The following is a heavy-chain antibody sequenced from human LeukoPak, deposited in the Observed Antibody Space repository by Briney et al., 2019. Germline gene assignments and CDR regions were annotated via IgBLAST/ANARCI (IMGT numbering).Heavy chain of an antibody. J-gene: IGHJ5*02. D-gene: IGHD3-3*01. Sequence: ASVKVSCKASGYTFTGYYIHWVRQAPGQGLEWMGWINPNSGDTNSARKFQGRVTMTRDTSISTAYMELSRLTSDDTAVYFCAKDSSGEEHIAWGPGTQVTVSS. CDR2: INPNSGDT. CDR3: AKDSSGEEHIA. V-gene: IGHV1-2*02. CDR1: GYTFTGYY.